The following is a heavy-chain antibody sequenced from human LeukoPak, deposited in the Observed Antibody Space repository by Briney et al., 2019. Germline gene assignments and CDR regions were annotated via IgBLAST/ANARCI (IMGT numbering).Heavy chain of an antibody. CDR1: GGSISSYY. CDR3: ARNPQDIPLGAFDI. D-gene: IGHD2-15*01. V-gene: IGHV4-59*12. CDR2: IYHSGST. Sequence: SETLSLTCTVSGGSISSYYWSWIRQPPGKGLEWIGYIYHSGSTYYNPSLKSRVTISVDRSKNHFSLKLSSVTAADTAVYYCARNPQDIPLGAFDIWGQGTMVTVSS. J-gene: IGHJ3*02.